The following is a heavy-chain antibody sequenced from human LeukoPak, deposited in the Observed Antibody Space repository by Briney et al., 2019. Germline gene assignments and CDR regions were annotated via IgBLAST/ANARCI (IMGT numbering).Heavy chain of an antibody. CDR3: ARTLAYYDSSGYSNFDY. Sequence: SETLSLTCAVYGGSFSGYYWSWIRQPPGKGLGWIGEINHSGSTNYNPSLKSRVTISVDTSKNQFSLKLSSVTAADTAVYYCARTLAYYDSSGYSNFDYWGQGTLVTVSS. V-gene: IGHV4-34*01. CDR1: GGSFSGYY. D-gene: IGHD3-22*01. J-gene: IGHJ4*02. CDR2: INHSGST.